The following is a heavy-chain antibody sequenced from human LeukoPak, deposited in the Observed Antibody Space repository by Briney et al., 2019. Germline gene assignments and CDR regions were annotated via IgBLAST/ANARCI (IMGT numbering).Heavy chain of an antibody. CDR1: GGTFSSYS. CDR2: IIPIFGTA. CDR3: ARDDRSGYYYGSGTYGD. J-gene: IGHJ4*02. Sequence: SVKLSCKASGGTFSSYSISWVRQAPGQGLEWMGGIIPIFGTANYAQKLQGRVTITADKSTSTAYMELSSLRSEDTAVYYCARDDRSGYYYGSGTYGDWGQGTLVTVSS. D-gene: IGHD3-10*01. V-gene: IGHV1-69*06.